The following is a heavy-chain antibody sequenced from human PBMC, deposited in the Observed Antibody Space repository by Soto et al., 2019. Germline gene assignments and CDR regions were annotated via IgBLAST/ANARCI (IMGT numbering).Heavy chain of an antibody. Sequence: PSETLCLTCTVSGGSISSYYWSWIRQPPGKGLEWIGYIYYSGSTNYNPSLKSRVTISVDTSKNQFSLKLSSVTAADTAVYYCARGKQSYIWGSYRYLYTFDYWGQGTLVTVSS. CDR2: IYYSGST. D-gene: IGHD3-16*02. V-gene: IGHV4-59*01. J-gene: IGHJ4*02. CDR1: GGSISSYY. CDR3: ARGKQSYIWGSYRYLYTFDY.